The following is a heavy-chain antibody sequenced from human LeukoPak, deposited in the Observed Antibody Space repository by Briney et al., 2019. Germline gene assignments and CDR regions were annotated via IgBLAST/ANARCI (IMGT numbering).Heavy chain of an antibody. CDR1: GGSISGYY. D-gene: IGHD6-19*01. CDR2: IYTSGSA. Sequence: PSETLSLTCTVSGGSISGYYWSWIRQPAGKGLEWIGHIYTSGSANYNPSLKSRVTMSVDTSKSQFSLKLSSVTAADTAVYYCVRGVAGHLNWFDPWGQGTLVTVSS. CDR3: VRGVAGHLNWFDP. V-gene: IGHV4-4*07. J-gene: IGHJ5*02.